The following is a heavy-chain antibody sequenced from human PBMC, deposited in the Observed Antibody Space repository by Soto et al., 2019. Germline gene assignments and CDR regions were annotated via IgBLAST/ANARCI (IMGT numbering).Heavy chain of an antibody. D-gene: IGHD5-12*01. V-gene: IGHV1-58*01. Sequence: GASVKVSCKASGFTFTSSAVQWVRQARGQRLEWIGWIVVGSGNTNYAQKFQERVAITRDMSTSTAYMELSSLRSEDTAVYYCAAGENYGSEHYYYYGMDVWGQGTTVTVSS. CDR2: IVVGSGNT. CDR1: GFTFTSSA. CDR3: AAGENYGSEHYYYYGMDV. J-gene: IGHJ6*02.